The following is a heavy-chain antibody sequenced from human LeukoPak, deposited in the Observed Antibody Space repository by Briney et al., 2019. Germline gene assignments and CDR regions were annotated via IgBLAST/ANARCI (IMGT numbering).Heavy chain of an antibody. CDR2: IYSGGST. Sequence: GGSLRLSCAASGFTVSSNYMSWVRQAPGKGLEWVSVIYSGGSTYYADSVKGRFTISRDNSKNTLYLQMNSLKTEDTAVYYCSRDREYYYDSSGYYGYWGQGTLVTVSS. CDR3: SRDREYYYDSSGYYGY. V-gene: IGHV3-53*01. J-gene: IGHJ4*02. CDR1: GFTVSSNY. D-gene: IGHD3-22*01.